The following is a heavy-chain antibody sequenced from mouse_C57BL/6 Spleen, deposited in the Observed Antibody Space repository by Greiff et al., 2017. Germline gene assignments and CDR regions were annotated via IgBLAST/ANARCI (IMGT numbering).Heavy chain of an antibody. V-gene: IGHV6-3*01. D-gene: IGHD3-3*01. CDR1: GFTFSNYW. J-gene: IGHJ1*03. CDR3: PRTAHWYFDV. Sequence: EVQGVESGGGLVQPGGSMKLSCVASGFTFSNYWMNWVRQSPEKGLEWVAQIRLKSDNYATHYAESVKGRFTISRDDSKSSVYLQMNNLRAEDTGIYYCPRTAHWYFDVWGTGTTVTVSS. CDR2: IRLKSDNYAT.